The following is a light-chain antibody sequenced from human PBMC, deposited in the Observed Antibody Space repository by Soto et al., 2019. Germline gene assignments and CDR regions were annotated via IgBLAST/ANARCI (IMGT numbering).Light chain of an antibody. V-gene: IGLV2-14*03. J-gene: IGLJ2*01. CDR1: SSDVGTYSF. CDR3: SSYTSSTVV. Sequence: QSVLTQPASVSGSPGQSIAISCTGISSDVGTYSFVSWYQHHPGKAPKLMIYDVSNRPSGVSSRFSGSKSDNTASLTISGLPAEDEADYYCSSYTSSTVVFGGGTKVTVL. CDR2: DVS.